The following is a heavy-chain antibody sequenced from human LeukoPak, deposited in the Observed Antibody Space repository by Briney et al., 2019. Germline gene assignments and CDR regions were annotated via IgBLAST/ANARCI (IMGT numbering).Heavy chain of an antibody. CDR2: ICSGGST. CDR1: GFTVSSNY. J-gene: IGHJ4*02. D-gene: IGHD6-13*01. V-gene: IGHV3-53*01. Sequence: GGSLRLSCAASGFTVSSNYMSWVRQAPGKGLEWVSVICSGGSTYYADSVKGRFTISRDNSKNTVDLQMNSLRVEDTAVYYCAMRGNTWYDCWGQGTLVTVSS. CDR3: AMRGNTWYDC.